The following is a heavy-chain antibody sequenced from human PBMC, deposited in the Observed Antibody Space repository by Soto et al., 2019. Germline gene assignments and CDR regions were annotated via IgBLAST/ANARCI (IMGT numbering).Heavy chain of an antibody. J-gene: IGHJ6*02. CDR3: ARGGERGLQLYAARYSYDAMAV. CDR1: GSSISSNTYY. V-gene: IGHV4-39*07. D-gene: IGHD5-12*01. CDR2: IYYDGST. Sequence: SETLSLTCTVSGSSISSNTYYWSWILRPPGKGLECIGSIYYDGSTYYNPSLKSRLTISVDTSKNQFSLKLSSVTAADTAVYYCARGGERGLQLYAARYSYDAMAVCGQGTTVS.